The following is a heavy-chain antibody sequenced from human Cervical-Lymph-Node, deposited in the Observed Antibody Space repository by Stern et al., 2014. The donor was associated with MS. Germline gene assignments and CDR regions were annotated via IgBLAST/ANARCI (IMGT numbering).Heavy chain of an antibody. D-gene: IGHD2-15*01. CDR3: ARHTWYAFDL. J-gene: IGHJ3*01. Sequence: EVQLVESGGGLVQPGGSLTLSCAASGFAFSSHWMTWVRQAPGKGLEWVANIKQDGVERSYVDSVKGRFTISRDNVENSLHLQMNSLRAEDTAIYYCARHTWYAFDLWGQGTMVTVSS. CDR1: GFAFSSHW. V-gene: IGHV3-7*01. CDR2: IKQDGVER.